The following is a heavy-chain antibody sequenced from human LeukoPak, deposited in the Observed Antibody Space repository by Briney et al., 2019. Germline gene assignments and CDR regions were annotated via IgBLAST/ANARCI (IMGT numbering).Heavy chain of an antibody. D-gene: IGHD5-12*01. CDR2: IYYSGST. V-gene: IGHV4-39*01. J-gene: IGHJ4*02. Sequence: SETLSLTCTVSGGSISSGSYYWGWIRQPPGKGLEWIGSIYYSGSTYYNPSLKSRVTISVDTSKNQFSLKLSSVTAADTAVYYCARRTYSGYDLPPDYWGQGTLVTVSS. CDR3: ARRTYSGYDLPPDY. CDR1: GGSISSGSYY.